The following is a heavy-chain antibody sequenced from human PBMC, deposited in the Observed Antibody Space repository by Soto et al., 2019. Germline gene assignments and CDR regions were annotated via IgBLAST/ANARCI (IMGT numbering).Heavy chain of an antibody. CDR3: AKELRYFDWLHNYYYGMDV. V-gene: IGHV3-30*18. CDR1: GFTFSSYG. CDR2: ISYDGSNK. J-gene: IGHJ6*02. D-gene: IGHD3-9*01. Sequence: GGSLRLSCAASGFTFSSYGMHWVRQAPGKGLEWVAVISYDGSNKYYADSVKGRFTISRDNSKSTLYLQMNSLRAEDTAVYYCAKELRYFDWLHNYYYGMDVWGQGTTVTVSS.